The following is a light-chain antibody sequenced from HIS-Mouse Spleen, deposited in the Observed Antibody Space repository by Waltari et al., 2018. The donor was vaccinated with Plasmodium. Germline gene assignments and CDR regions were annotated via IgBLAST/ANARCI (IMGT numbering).Light chain of an antibody. CDR2: AAS. Sequence: DLQMTQSPSSLSASVGDKVTLTCRASQSISSYLNWYQQKPGKAPKLLIYAASSLQSGVPSRFSGSGSGTDFTLTISSRQPEDFATYYCQQSYSTWTFGQGTKVEIK. CDR1: QSISSY. J-gene: IGKJ1*01. CDR3: QQSYSTWT. V-gene: IGKV1-39*01.